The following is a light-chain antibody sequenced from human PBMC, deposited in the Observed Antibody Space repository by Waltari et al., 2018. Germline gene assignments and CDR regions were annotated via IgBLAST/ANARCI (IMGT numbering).Light chain of an antibody. CDR3: QHYVRLPAT. V-gene: IGKV3-20*01. Sequence: EIVLTQSPGSLSSSPGERVTLSCRASQSVSMALAWYQQKPGQAPRLLIFGASNRATGSPDRFSGSGSETDFSLTISRLEPEDFAVYYCQHYVRLPATFGRGTKVEIK. CDR1: QSVSMA. J-gene: IGKJ1*01. CDR2: GAS.